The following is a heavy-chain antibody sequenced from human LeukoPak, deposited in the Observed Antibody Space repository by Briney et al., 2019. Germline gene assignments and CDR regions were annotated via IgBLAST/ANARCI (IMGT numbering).Heavy chain of an antibody. CDR2: INPSGGST. D-gene: IGHD3-22*01. CDR1: GYTFTSYY. CDR3: ARAPHYYDSSGYYPY. V-gene: IGHV1-46*01. J-gene: IGHJ4*02. Sequence: ASVKVSCKASGYTFTSYYMHWVRQAPGQGLEWMGIINPSGGSTSYAQKFQGRVTMTRDMSTSTVYMELSSLRSEDTAVYYCARAPHYYDSSGYYPYWGQGTLVTVSS.